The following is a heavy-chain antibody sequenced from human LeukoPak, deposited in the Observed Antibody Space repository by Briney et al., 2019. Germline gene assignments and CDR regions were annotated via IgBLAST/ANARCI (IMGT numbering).Heavy chain of an antibody. CDR1: GFTFSSYG. J-gene: IGHJ4*02. D-gene: IGHD3-22*01. CDR2: IRYNGSNK. CDR3: AKDLLPSTYYYDSSGSDY. Sequence: GGSLRLSCAASGFTFSSYGMHWVRQAPGKGLEWVAFIRYNGSNKYYADSVKGRFTISRDNSKNTLYLQMNSLRAEDRAVYYCAKDLLPSTYYYDSSGSDYWGQGTLVTVSS. V-gene: IGHV3-30*02.